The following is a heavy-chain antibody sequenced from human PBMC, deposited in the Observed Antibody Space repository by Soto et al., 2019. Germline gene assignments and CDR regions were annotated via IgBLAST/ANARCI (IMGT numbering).Heavy chain of an antibody. V-gene: IGHV3-53*02. D-gene: IGHD4-17*01. CDR3: ARGASDYGDRVDY. Sequence: EVQLVETGGGLIQPGGSLRLACTASGFSVSNNYMSWVRQAPAKGLEWVSILHSGGGTYYADSVRGRFTVSRVNSQNTLYLQINSLRAEDTAVYYCARGASDYGDRVDYWGQGTLVIVSS. CDR2: LHSGGGT. CDR1: GFSVSNNY. J-gene: IGHJ4*02.